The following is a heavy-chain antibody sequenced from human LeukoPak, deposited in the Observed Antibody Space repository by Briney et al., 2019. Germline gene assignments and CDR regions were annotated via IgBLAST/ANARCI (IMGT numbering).Heavy chain of an antibody. V-gene: IGHV3-23*01. CDR3: ARDFNWNEPYYFDY. Sequence: GGSLRLSCAASGVTFTNAWMSWVRHAPGKGLEWVSGTSSNGEVKYYADSVKGRFTVSRDNSKDTLYLQMDSLGVEDTAMYYCARDFNWNEPYYFDYWGPGTLVTVSS. J-gene: IGHJ4*02. D-gene: IGHD1-1*01. CDR1: GVTFTNAW. CDR2: TSSNGEVK.